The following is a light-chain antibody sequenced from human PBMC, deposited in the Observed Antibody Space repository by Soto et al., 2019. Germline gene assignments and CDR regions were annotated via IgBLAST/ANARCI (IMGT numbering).Light chain of an antibody. Sequence: QSVLTQPPSASEAPRQRVTISCSGSSSNIGNNAVNWYQQLPGKAPKLLIYYDDLLPSGVSDRFSGSKSGTSASLAISGLQSEDEADYYCAACDDSLNGQVFGTGTKVTVL. V-gene: IGLV1-36*01. CDR1: SSNIGNNA. CDR2: YDD. J-gene: IGLJ1*01. CDR3: AACDDSLNGQV.